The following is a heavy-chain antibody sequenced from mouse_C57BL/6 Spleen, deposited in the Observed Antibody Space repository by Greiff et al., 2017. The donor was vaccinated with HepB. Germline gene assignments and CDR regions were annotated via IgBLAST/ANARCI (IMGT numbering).Heavy chain of an antibody. J-gene: IGHJ4*01. D-gene: IGHD1-1*01. CDR3: ARSRDYGSSYEEAMDD. CDR2: IYPGDGDT. Sequence: QVQLQQSGPELVKPGASVKISCKASGYAFSSSWMNWVKQRPGKGLEWIGRIYPGDGDTNYNGQFKGKATLTADKSSSTAYMQLSSLTSEDSAVYFGARSRDYGSSYEEAMDDWGQGTSVTVSS. CDR1: GYAFSSSW. V-gene: IGHV1-82*01.